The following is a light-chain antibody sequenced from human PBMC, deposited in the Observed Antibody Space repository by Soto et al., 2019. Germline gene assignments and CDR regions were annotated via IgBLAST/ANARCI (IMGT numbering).Light chain of an antibody. V-gene: IGKV3-20*01. Sequence: EIVLTQSPGTLSLSPGERATLSCRASQSVSSSYLAWYQQKPGQAARLLIYGASSRATGIPDRFSGSGSGTDFTLTISRLEPEDFAVYYCQQYGSSLTWTVGQGTKVDIK. J-gene: IGKJ1*01. CDR1: QSVSSSY. CDR3: QQYGSSLTWT. CDR2: GAS.